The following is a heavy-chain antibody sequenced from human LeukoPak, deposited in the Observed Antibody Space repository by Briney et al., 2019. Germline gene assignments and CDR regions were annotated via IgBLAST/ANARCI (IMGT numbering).Heavy chain of an antibody. CDR3: ASQYSSSWYGWFDP. CDR1: GDSISSYY. CDR2: IYYSGST. J-gene: IGHJ5*02. D-gene: IGHD6-13*01. Sequence: SETLSLTCTVSGDSISSYYWSWIRQPPGKGLEGVGYIYYSGSTNYHPSLKSPVPISLDTSKNHFSLKLSSVTAADTAVYYCASQYSSSWYGWFDPWGQGTLVTVSS. V-gene: IGHV4-59*08.